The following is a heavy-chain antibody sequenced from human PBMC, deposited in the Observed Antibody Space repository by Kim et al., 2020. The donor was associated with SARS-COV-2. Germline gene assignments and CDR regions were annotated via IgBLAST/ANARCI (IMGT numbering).Heavy chain of an antibody. V-gene: IGHV4-59*01. CDR3: AREPDYGDYFDY. J-gene: IGHJ4*02. Sequence: NYNPPLRSRVPTSVDTSKNQFSLKLSSVTAADTAVYYCAREPDYGDYFDYWGQGTLVTVSS. D-gene: IGHD4-17*01.